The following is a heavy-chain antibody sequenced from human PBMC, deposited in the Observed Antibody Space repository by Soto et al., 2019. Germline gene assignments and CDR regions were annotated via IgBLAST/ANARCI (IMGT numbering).Heavy chain of an antibody. CDR1: GGSISISEYY. Sequence: QLQLQESGPGLVKPSETLSLTCTVSGGSISISEYYWVWIRQPPGKGLEWIGSLSYSGTYYKPSLKSRVTISVYTPKNQFSLRLSSVTAADTAVYYCARRAGSIVVAAYSWGQGTLVTGSS. J-gene: IGHJ4*02. CDR2: LSYSGT. V-gene: IGHV4-39*01. D-gene: IGHD6-19*01. CDR3: ARRAGSIVVAAYS.